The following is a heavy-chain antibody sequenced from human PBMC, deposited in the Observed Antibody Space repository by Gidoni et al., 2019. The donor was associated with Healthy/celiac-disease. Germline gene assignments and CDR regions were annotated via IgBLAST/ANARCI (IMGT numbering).Heavy chain of an antibody. CDR2: IKQDGSEK. CDR3: ARSTNNWNYNY. V-gene: IGHV3-7*01. D-gene: IGHD1-7*01. J-gene: IGHJ4*02. Sequence: EVQLVESGGGLVKPGGSLRPSCAASGFTFSSYWMSWVRQAPGKGLEWVANIKQDGSEKYYVDSVKGRFTISRDNAKNSLYLQMNSLRAEDTAVYYCARSTNNWNYNYWGQGTLVTVSS. CDR1: GFTFSSYW.